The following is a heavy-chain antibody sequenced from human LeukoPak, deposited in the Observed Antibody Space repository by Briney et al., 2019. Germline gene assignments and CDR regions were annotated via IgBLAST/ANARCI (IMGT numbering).Heavy chain of an antibody. D-gene: IGHD1-26*01. CDR3: ARGTYSGTYYAWYYFDY. CDR1: GFTFSDYY. Sequence: PGGSLRLSCAASGFTFSDYYMSWIRQAPGKGLEWVSYISSSGSTIYYTDSVKGRFTISRDNARNSLYLQMNSLRAEDTAVYYCARGTYSGTYYAWYYFDYWGQGTLVTVSS. V-gene: IGHV3-11*01. CDR2: ISSSGSTI. J-gene: IGHJ4*02.